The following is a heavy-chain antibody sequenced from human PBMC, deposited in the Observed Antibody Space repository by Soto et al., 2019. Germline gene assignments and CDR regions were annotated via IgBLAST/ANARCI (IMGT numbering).Heavy chain of an antibody. D-gene: IGHD6-19*01. V-gene: IGHV4-34*01. CDR1: GGSFSGYY. Sequence: SETLSLTCAVYGGSFSGYYWSWIRQPPGKGLEWIGEINHSGSTNYSPSLKSRVTISVDTSKNQFSLKLSSVTAADTAVYYCARSGWYGSWFDPWGQGTLVTVSS. J-gene: IGHJ5*02. CDR3: ARSGWYGSWFDP. CDR2: INHSGST.